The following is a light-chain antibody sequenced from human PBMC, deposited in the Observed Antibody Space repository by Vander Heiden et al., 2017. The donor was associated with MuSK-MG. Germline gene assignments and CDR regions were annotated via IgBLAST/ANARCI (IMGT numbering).Light chain of an antibody. CDR1: SPNIGAHFD. CDR3: QSYDSSLSGSSV. J-gene: IGLJ1*01. Sequence: QSVLTQPPSVSGAPGQRVTISCTGSSPNIGAHFDVHWYQQLPGSAPKLLIYGNSNRPSGVPDRFSGSKSVTSASLDITGLQAEDEADYYCQSYDSSLSGSSVFGTGTKVTVL. CDR2: GNS. V-gene: IGLV1-40*01.